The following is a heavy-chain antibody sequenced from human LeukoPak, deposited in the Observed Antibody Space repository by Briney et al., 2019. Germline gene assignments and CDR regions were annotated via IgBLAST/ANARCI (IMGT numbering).Heavy chain of an antibody. CDR2: IVVGSGNT. CDR1: GFTFTSSA. D-gene: IGHD6-19*01. CDR3: AAERSSGWYGSYYGMDV. Sequence: EASVKVSCKASGFTFTSSAVQWVREARGQRVEWIGWIVVGSGNTNYAQKFQERVTITRDMSTSTAYMELSSLRSEDTAVYYCAAERSSGWYGSYYGMDVWGKGTTVTVSS. J-gene: IGHJ6*04. V-gene: IGHV1-58*01.